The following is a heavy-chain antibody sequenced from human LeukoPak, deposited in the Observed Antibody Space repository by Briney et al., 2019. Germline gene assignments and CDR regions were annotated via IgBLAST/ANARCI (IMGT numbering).Heavy chain of an antibody. V-gene: IGHV1-2*02. D-gene: IGHD1-26*01. CDR3: ARMHGSGTYNWDAFDI. Sequence: ASVKVSCXASGYTFTGYYMHWVRQAPGQGLEWMGWINPNSGDTNCAQKFQGRVTMTGDTSISTAYMELNKLRSDDTAVYYCARMHGSGTYNWDAFDIWGQGTMVTVSS. J-gene: IGHJ3*02. CDR2: INPNSGDT. CDR1: GYTFTGYY.